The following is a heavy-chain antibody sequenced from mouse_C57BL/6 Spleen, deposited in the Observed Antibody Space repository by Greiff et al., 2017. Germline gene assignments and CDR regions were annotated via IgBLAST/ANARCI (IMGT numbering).Heavy chain of an antibody. CDR2: IDPETGGT. CDR1: GYTFTDYE. V-gene: IGHV1-15*01. CDR3: TRLDSKGYFDV. D-gene: IGHD2-5*01. J-gene: IGHJ1*03. Sequence: VQLQQSGAELVRPGASVTLSCKASGYTFTDYEMHWVKQTPVHGLEWIGAIDPETGGTAYNQKFKGKAILTADKSSSTAYMELRSLTSEDSAVYYCTRLDSKGYFDVWGTGTTVTVSS.